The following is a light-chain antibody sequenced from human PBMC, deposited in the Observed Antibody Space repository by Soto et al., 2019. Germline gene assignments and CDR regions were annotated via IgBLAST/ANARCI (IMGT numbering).Light chain of an antibody. CDR1: QSLSNSF. CDR3: QQYGTSEII. J-gene: IGKJ5*01. CDR2: DTS. Sequence: EFVLAQSPGALSLSPGERATLSCRASQSLSNSFIAWYQHKPGQAPRLLIYDTSSRASGIPDRFSGSGSGTDFTLTISRLETEDFAVFYCQQYGTSEIIFGQGTRLEI. V-gene: IGKV3-20*01.